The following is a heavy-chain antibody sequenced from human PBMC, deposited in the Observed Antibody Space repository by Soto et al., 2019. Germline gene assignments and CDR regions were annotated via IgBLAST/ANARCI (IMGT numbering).Heavy chain of an antibody. CDR3: ARVSGYTYGEGFDY. Sequence: QVQLVQSGAEVKKPGASVKVSCKASGYTFTSYGLSWVRQAPGQGLEWMGWIGAYNGNTNYAQKLQGRVTMTADTSTNTAYMELRSLRSDDTAVYYCARVSGYTYGEGFDYWGQGALVTVSS. CDR1: GYTFTSYG. V-gene: IGHV1-18*01. D-gene: IGHD5-18*01. J-gene: IGHJ4*02. CDR2: IGAYNGNT.